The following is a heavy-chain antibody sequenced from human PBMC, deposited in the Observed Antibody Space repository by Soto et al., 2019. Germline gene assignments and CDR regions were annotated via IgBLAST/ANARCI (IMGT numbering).Heavy chain of an antibody. D-gene: IGHD5-18*01. CDR1: GFTLSSFA. J-gene: IGHJ4*02. Sequence: PGGSLRLSCAASGFTLSSFAMGWVRQAPGKGLEWVSAITDTGLNTYYADSVKGRFIISRDISRNTLFLQMNSLRAEDTAIYYCAKAIGQLWLHLDYWGQGTLVTVSS. CDR3: AKAIGQLWLHLDY. CDR2: ITDTGLNT. V-gene: IGHV3-23*01.